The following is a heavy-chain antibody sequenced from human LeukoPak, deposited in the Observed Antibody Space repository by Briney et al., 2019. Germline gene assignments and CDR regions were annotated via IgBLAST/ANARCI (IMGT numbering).Heavy chain of an antibody. CDR1: GYNFITYG. J-gene: IGHJ4*02. Sequence: ASVKVSCKASGYNFITYGFSWVRQAPGQGLEWMGWINPYHGKTKYSQKFQGRVTMTTDTSTDTAHMELRSLTSDDTAVYFCARDRIAAAVLDYWGQGTLVTVSS. CDR3: ARDRIAAAVLDY. V-gene: IGHV1-18*01. D-gene: IGHD6-13*01. CDR2: INPYHGKT.